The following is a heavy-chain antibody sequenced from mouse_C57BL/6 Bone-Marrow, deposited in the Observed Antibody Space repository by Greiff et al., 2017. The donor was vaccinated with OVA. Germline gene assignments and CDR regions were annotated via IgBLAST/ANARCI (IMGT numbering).Heavy chain of an antibody. CDR3: TRPEIYYYGSSPMDY. CDR1: GYTFTSYG. Sequence: QVQLQQSGAELARPGASVKLSCKASGYTFTSYGISWVKQRTGQGLEWIGEIYPRSGNTYYNEKFKGKATLTADKSSSTAYMELRSLTSEDSAVYFCTRPEIYYYGSSPMDYWGQGTSVTVSS. J-gene: IGHJ4*01. CDR2: IYPRSGNT. V-gene: IGHV1-81*01. D-gene: IGHD1-1*01.